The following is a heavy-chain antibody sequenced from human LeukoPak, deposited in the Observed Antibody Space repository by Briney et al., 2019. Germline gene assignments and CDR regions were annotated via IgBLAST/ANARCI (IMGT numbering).Heavy chain of an antibody. J-gene: IGHJ4*02. D-gene: IGHD5-24*01. CDR3: TSRPAVEMATVGDY. CDR2: IRSKANSYAT. CDR1: GFTFSGSA. Sequence: GGSLRLSCAASGFTFSGSAMHWVRQASGKGLEWVGRIRSKANSYATAYAAPVSGRFTISRDDSKNTAYLQMNSLITEDTAVYYCTSRPAVEMATVGDYWGQGTLVTVSS. V-gene: IGHV3-73*01.